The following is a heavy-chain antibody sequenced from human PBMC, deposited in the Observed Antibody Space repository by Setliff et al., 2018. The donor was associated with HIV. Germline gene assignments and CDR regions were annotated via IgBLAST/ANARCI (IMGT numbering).Heavy chain of an antibody. V-gene: IGHV3-72*01. J-gene: IGHJ4*02. CDR3: VRGLGSEFDY. CDR2: TTNKADSYNT. CDR1: GFTFSDHY. D-gene: IGHD2-15*01. Sequence: GGSLRLSCAASGFTFSDHYMDWVRQAPGKGLEWVGRTTNKADSYNTNYAASVKGRFTIARDNSKKSLYLQMNSLKIEDTAVYYCVRGLGSEFDYWGQGTLVTVSS.